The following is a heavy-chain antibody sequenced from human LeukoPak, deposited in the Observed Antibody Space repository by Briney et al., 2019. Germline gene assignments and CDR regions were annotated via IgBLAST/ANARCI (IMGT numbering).Heavy chain of an antibody. CDR2: ISAYNGNT. Sequence: ASVKVSCKASGYTFTSYGISWVRQAPGQGLEWMGWISAYNGNTNYAQKLQGRVTMTTDTSTSTAYMELRSLRSDDRAVYYCARPGHYYGSGSYREGDYWGQGTLVTVSS. D-gene: IGHD3-10*01. V-gene: IGHV1-18*01. CDR3: ARPGHYYGSGSYREGDY. CDR1: GYTFTSYG. J-gene: IGHJ4*02.